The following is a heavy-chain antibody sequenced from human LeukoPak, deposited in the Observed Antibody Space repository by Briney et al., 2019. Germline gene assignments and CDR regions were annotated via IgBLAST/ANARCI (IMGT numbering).Heavy chain of an antibody. D-gene: IGHD2-8*01. CDR3: ARALGVVFDY. J-gene: IGHJ4*02. CDR1: GDSVPSNLAT. Sequence: SQTLSLTCVISGDSVPSNLATWNWIRQSPSRGLEWLGRTYYRSKWSNDYAVSVQSRLTINPDTSKNHFSLQLRCVSLEHTAVYFCARALGVVFDYRGEGALVTVSP. V-gene: IGHV6-1*01. CDR2: TYYRSKWSN.